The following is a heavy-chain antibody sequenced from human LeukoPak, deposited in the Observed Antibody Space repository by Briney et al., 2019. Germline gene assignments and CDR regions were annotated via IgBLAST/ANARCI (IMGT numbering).Heavy chain of an antibody. J-gene: IGHJ6*02. CDR1: GFTFSSYN. D-gene: IGHD3-16*01. CDR3: ARVMGYGMDV. CDR2: ISSSSSYI. Sequence: PGGSLRLSCAASGFTFSSYNMNWVRQAPGKGLEWVSSISSSSSYIYYADSVRGRFTISRDNAKNSLYLQMNSLRAEDTAVYYCARVMGYGMDVWGQGTTVTVSS. V-gene: IGHV3-21*01.